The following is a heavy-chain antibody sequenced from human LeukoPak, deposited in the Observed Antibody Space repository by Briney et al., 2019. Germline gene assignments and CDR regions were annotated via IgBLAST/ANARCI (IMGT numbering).Heavy chain of an antibody. D-gene: IGHD3-10*01. CDR3: ARQGRTLVRGMADY. J-gene: IGHJ4*02. V-gene: IGHV4-4*07. Sequence: SETLSLTCTVSGGSISSYYWSWIRQPAGKGLEWIGRIYTSGSTNYNPSLKSRVTMSVDTSENQFSLKLSSVTAADTAVYYCARQGRTLVRGMADYWGQGTLVGVSS. CDR2: IYTSGST. CDR1: GGSISSYY.